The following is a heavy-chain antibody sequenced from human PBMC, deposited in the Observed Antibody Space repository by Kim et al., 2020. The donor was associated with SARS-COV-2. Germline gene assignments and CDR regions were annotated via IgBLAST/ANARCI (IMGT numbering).Heavy chain of an antibody. V-gene: IGHV3-30*02. CDR3: ATDRSPVADFDY. Sequence: YYADSVKGRFTISRDNSKNTLYLQMNSRRAEDTAVYYCATDRSPVADFDYWGQGTLVTVSS. D-gene: IGHD6-6*01. J-gene: IGHJ4*02.